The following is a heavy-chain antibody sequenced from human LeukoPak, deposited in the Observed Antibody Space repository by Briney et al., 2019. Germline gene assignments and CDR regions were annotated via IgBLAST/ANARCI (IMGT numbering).Heavy chain of an antibody. CDR1: GFTFSSYG. CDR3: AKDSYTMVRGVSLY. J-gene: IGHJ4*02. CDR2: ISGSGGST. D-gene: IGHD3-10*01. V-gene: IGHV3-23*01. Sequence: GGSLRLSCAASGFTFSSYGMHWVRQAPGKGLEWVSGISGSGGSTYYADSVKGRFTISRDNSKNTLYLQMNSLRVEDTAIYYCAKDSYTMVRGVSLYWGQGTLVTVSS.